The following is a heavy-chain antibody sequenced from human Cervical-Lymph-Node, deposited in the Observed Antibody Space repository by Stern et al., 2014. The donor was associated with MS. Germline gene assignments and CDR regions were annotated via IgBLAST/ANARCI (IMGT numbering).Heavy chain of an antibody. V-gene: IGHV3-30*18. D-gene: IGHD4-23*01. CDR2: ISYDGSPR. J-gene: IGHJ4*02. CDR3: AKAPVVYSAPLDY. Sequence: HVQLVESGGGVVQPGGSLRLSCAASGFTFSNSGMHWVRQAPGRGLEWVALISYDGSPRIYADSVKGRFTISRDTSKNTLYLQMNSLRADDTAVYYCAKAPVVYSAPLDYWGQGTLVTVSS. CDR1: GFTFSNSG.